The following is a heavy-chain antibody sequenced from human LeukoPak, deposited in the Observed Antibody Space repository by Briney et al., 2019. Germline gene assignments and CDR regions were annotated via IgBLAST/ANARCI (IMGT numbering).Heavy chain of an antibody. CDR2: IRYDGSNK. D-gene: IGHD1-26*01. Sequence: QTGGSLRLSCAASGFTFSSYGMHWVRQAPGKGLEWVAFIRYDGSNKYYADSVKGRFTISRGNSKNTLYLQMNSLRAEDTAVYYCAKDVIYGSYYFDYWGQGTLVTVSS. V-gene: IGHV3-30*02. CDR3: AKDVIYGSYYFDY. J-gene: IGHJ4*02. CDR1: GFTFSSYG.